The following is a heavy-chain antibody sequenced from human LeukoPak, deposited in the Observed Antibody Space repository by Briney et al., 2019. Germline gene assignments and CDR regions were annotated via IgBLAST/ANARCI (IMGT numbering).Heavy chain of an antibody. CDR3: ASRSRDGYNLGSYFDY. Sequence: SETLSLTCTVSGGSISSSSYYWGWIRQPPGKGLEWIGSIYHSGSTYYNPSLKSRVTISVDTSKNQFSLKLSSVTAADTAVYYCASRSRDGYNLGSYFDYWGQGTLVTVSS. J-gene: IGHJ4*02. CDR1: GGSISSSSYY. CDR2: IYHSGST. D-gene: IGHD5-24*01. V-gene: IGHV4-39*07.